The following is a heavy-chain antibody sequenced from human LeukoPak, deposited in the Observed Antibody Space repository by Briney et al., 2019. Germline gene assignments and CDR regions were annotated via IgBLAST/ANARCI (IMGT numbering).Heavy chain of an antibody. J-gene: IGHJ3*01. CDR3: AKEMATIRAFDF. CDR2: ISSSSSTI. V-gene: IGHV3-48*01. Sequence: GGSLRLSCAASGFTFSSYSMNWVGQAPGKGLEWVSYISSSSSTIYYADSVKGRFTISRDNAKNSLYLQMNSLRAEDTAVYYCAKEMATIRAFDFWGQGTMVTVSS. D-gene: IGHD5-24*01. CDR1: GFTFSSYS.